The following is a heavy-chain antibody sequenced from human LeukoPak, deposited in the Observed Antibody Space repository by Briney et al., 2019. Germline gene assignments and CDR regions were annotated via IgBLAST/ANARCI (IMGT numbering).Heavy chain of an antibody. V-gene: IGHV3-53*01. CDR1: GFTVSSNY. CDR3: ARVGGGYDFGY. J-gene: IGHJ4*02. D-gene: IGHD5-12*01. CDR2: IYSGGST. Sequence: GGSLRLSCAASGFTVSSNYMSWVRQAPGKGLEWVSVIYSGGSTYYADSVKGRFTISRDNSKDTLYLQMNSLRAGDTAVYYCARVGGGYDFGYWGQGTLVTVSS.